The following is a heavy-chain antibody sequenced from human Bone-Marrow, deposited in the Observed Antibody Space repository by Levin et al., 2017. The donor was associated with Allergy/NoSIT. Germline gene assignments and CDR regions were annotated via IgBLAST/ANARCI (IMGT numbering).Heavy chain of an antibody. CDR1: ELSFSKYK. CDR3: ARDSGGYCDGGSCYSLGMDV. CDR2: ISSASSYI. Sequence: GGSLRLSCEASELSFSKYKMNWVRQAPGKGLEWVSSISSASSYIYYAHSVAGRFIISRDNAKKSLYLEMNSLRAEDTAVYYCARDSGGYCDGGSCYSLGMDVWGQGTTVTVSS. J-gene: IGHJ6*02. V-gene: IGHV3-21*01. D-gene: IGHD2-15*01.